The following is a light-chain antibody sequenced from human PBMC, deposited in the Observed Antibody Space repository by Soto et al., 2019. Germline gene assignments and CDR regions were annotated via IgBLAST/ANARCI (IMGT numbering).Light chain of an antibody. CDR3: QQSYSTLT. CDR2: AAS. V-gene: IGKV1-39*01. CDR1: RNINNF. J-gene: IGKJ4*01. Sequence: EIQMTQSPSSLSASVGDRVTITCRASRNINNFLNWYQQEPGKAPKLLIYAASSLQSGVPSRFSASGSGTDFTLTISSLQPDDFATYYCQQSYSTLTFGGGTKVDIK.